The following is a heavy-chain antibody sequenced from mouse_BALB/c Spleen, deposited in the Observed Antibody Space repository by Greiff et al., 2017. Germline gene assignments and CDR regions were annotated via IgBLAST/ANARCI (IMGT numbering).Heavy chain of an antibody. Sequence: SGPELVKPGASVKMSCKASGYTFTSYVMHWVKQKPGQGLEWIGYINPYNDGTKYNEKFKGKATLTSDKSSSTAYMELSSLTSEDSAVYYCARSEFITTEYYFDYWGQGTTLTVSS. CDR1: GYTFTSYV. CDR2: INPYNDGT. D-gene: IGHD1-2*01. CDR3: ARSEFITTEYYFDY. V-gene: IGHV1-14*01. J-gene: IGHJ2*01.